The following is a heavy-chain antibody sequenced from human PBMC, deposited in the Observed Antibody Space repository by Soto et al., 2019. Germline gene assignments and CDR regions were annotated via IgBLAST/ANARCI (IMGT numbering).Heavy chain of an antibody. CDR2: IYYSGST. J-gene: IGHJ4*02. CDR3: ARGLDSSGWYYYFDY. Sequence: SETLSLTCTVSGGSISSYYWSWIRQPPGKGLEWIGYIYYSGSTNYNPSLKSRVTISVDTSKNQFSLKLSSVTAADAAVYYCARGLDSSGWYYYFDYWGQGTLVTVSS. CDR1: GGSISSYY. V-gene: IGHV4-59*01. D-gene: IGHD6-19*01.